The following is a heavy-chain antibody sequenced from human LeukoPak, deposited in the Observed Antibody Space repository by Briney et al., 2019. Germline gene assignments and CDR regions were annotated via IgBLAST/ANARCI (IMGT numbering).Heavy chain of an antibody. D-gene: IGHD5-12*01. CDR1: GGSFTDYY. CDR2: INITGGT. J-gene: IGHJ6*03. Sequence: SQTLSLTCAVYGGSFTDYYWSWIRQPPGKGLEWIGEINITGGTNYNPSLKSRVTISVDTSKNQFSLKLSSVPAPDTAVYYYARGCYYSSYVPSHCYIDVWGKGTTVTVSS. V-gene: IGHV4-34*01. CDR3: ARGCYYSSYVPSHCYIDV.